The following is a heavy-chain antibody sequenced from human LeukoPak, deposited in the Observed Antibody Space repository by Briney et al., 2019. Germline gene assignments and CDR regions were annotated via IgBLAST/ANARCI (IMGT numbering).Heavy chain of an antibody. CDR3: ARAIGYFDS. V-gene: IGHV3-48*02. J-gene: IGHJ4*02. CDR1: GFTFGTYA. Sequence: GVSLRLSCAASGFTFGTYAMNWVRQAPGKGLEWLSYITSSSGTIYYADSVTGRFTISRDNAKNSLYLQMNSLRQEGTAVYYCARAIGYFDSWGQGTLVTVSS. CDR2: ITSSSGTI. D-gene: IGHD1-26*01.